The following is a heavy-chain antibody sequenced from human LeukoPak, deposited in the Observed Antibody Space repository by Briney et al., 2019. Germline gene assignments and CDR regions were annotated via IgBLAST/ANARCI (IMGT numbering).Heavy chain of an antibody. CDR3: ARDAHSAEHAFDI. Sequence: SETLSLTCTVSGGSVSSGSYYWSWIRQPPGKGLEWIGYIYYGGSTNYNPSLKSRVTISVDTSKNQFSLKLSSVTAADTAVYYCARDAHSAEHAFDIWGQGTMVTVSS. CDR1: GGSVSSGSYY. D-gene: IGHD6-13*01. V-gene: IGHV4-61*01. J-gene: IGHJ3*02. CDR2: IYYGGST.